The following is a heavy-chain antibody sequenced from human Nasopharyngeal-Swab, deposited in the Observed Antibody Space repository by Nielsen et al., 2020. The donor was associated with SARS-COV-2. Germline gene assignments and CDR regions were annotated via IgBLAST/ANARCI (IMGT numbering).Heavy chain of an antibody. CDR2: IDPSDSYT. CDR3: ARLKGWGLPGIDAFDI. Sequence: VRQMPGKGLAWMGRIDPSDSYTNYSPSFQGHVPISADKSISTAYLQWSSLKASDTAMYYCARLKGWGLPGIDAFDIWGQGTMVTVSS. V-gene: IGHV5-10-1*01. J-gene: IGHJ3*02. D-gene: IGHD1-26*01.